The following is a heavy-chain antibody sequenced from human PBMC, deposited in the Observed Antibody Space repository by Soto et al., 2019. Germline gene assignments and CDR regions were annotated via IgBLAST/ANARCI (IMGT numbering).Heavy chain of an antibody. CDR1: GFTFSSYA. CDR2: ISYDGSNK. Sequence: GGSLRLSCAASGFTFSSYAMHWVRQAPGKGLEWVAVISYDGSNKYYADSVKGRFTISRDNSKNTLYLQMNSLRAEDTAVYYCARGIETANAAFDIWGQGTMVTVSS. J-gene: IGHJ3*02. CDR3: ARGIETANAAFDI. V-gene: IGHV3-30-3*01. D-gene: IGHD2-21*02.